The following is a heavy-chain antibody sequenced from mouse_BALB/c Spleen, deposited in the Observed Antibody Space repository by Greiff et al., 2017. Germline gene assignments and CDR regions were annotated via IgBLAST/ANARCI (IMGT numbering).Heavy chain of an antibody. D-gene: IGHD1-2*01. J-gene: IGHJ2*01. Sequence: EVKLVESGGGLVKPGGSLKLSCAASGFTFSSYAMSWVRQTPEKRLEWVASISSGGSTYYPDSVKGRFTISRDNARNILYLQMSSLRSEDTAMYYCARGQGTTAYFDYWGQGTTLTVSS. CDR2: ISSGGST. V-gene: IGHV5-6-5*01. CDR1: GFTFSSYA. CDR3: ARGQGTTAYFDY.